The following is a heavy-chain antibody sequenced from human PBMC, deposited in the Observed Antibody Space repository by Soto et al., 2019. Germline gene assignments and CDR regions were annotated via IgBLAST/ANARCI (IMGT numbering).Heavy chain of an antibody. D-gene: IGHD3-10*01. CDR3: ARVARDYFDY. CDR1: GGSISSYY. CDR2: IYYSGST. Sequence: PSETRSLTCTVSGGSISSYYWSWIRQPPGKGLEWIGYIYYSGSTNYNPSLKSRVTISVDTSKNQFSLKLSSVTAADTAVYYCARVARDYFDYWGQGTLVTVSS. J-gene: IGHJ4*02. V-gene: IGHV4-59*01.